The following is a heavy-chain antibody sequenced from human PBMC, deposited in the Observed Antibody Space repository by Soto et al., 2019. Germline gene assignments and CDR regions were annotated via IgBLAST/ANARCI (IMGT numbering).Heavy chain of an antibody. CDR1: GDSIRSNY. D-gene: IGHD5-12*01. CDR3: ARGYEFFDL. CDR2: VHHSGTT. V-gene: IGHV4-59*01. Sequence: SETLSLTCTVSGDSIRSNYWTWVRQPPGKGLEWIGYVHHSGTTNYNPSLKSRVTLSIATSDNQFFLNLISMTTADAAVYYCARGYEFFDLWGQGTPVTVSS. J-gene: IGHJ4*02.